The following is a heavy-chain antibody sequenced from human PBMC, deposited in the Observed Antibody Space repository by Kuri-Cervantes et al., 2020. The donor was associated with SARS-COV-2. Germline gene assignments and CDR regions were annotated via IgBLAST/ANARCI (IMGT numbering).Heavy chain of an antibody. CDR1: GGSISSYY. Sequence: ESLKISCTVSGGSISSYYWSWIRQPAGKGLEWIGRIYTSGSTNYNPSLKSRVTMSVDTSKNQFSLKLSSVTAADTSVYFCARRTNVGVVPVFDPWDQGTLVTVSS. V-gene: IGHV4-4*07. J-gene: IGHJ5*02. CDR2: IYTSGST. CDR3: ARRTNVGVVPVFDP. D-gene: IGHD2-2*01.